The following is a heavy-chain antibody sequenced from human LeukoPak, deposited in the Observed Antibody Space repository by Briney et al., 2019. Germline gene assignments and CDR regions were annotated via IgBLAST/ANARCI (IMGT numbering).Heavy chain of an antibody. CDR1: GFTFSSYA. V-gene: IGHV3-53*01. Sequence: GGSLRLSCAASGFTFSSYAMHWVRQAPGKGLEWVSVIYSGGSTYYADTVKGRFTISRDNSKNTLYLQMNSLRAEDTAVYYCARLRGYSYGYLDYWGQGTLVTVSS. J-gene: IGHJ4*02. CDR2: IYSGGST. D-gene: IGHD5-18*01. CDR3: ARLRGYSYGYLDY.